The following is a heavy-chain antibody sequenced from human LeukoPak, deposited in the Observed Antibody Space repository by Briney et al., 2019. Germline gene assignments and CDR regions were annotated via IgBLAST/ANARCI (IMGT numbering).Heavy chain of an antibody. CDR2: IKPDGSGT. Sequence: AALRLSFAASGFTFSTYWMNWVRQAPGKGLEWVASIKPDGSGTYYVDSVKDRFTISRDNARNSLYLQMYSLRAEDTALYYCARSFDVWGQGTMVTVSS. CDR3: ARSFDV. CDR1: GFTFSTYW. J-gene: IGHJ3*01. V-gene: IGHV3-7*03.